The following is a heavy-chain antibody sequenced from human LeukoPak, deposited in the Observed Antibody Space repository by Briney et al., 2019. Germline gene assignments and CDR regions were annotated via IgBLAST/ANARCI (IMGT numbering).Heavy chain of an antibody. CDR3: AREIDRDGYNRFFDY. V-gene: IGHV1-18*01. J-gene: IGHJ4*02. CDR2: ISAYNGNT. CDR1: GYTFTSYG. D-gene: IGHD5-24*01. Sequence: ASVKVSCKASGYTFTSYGISWVRQAPGQGLEWMGWISAYNGNTKYSQKLQGRVTITRDTSASTAYMDLSSLRSEDTAVYYCAREIDRDGYNRFFDYWGQGTLVTVS.